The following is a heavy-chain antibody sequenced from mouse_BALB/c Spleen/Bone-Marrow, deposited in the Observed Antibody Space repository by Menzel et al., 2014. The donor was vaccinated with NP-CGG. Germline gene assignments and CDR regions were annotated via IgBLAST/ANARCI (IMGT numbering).Heavy chain of an antibody. CDR3: ARFPMDY. Sequence: EVMLVESGGGLVQPGGSLRLSCTTSGFTFTDYYMSWVRQPPGKALEWLAFIRNKAYGHTTEYSASVRGRFTISRDDSQSILYLQMNTLRAEDSATYYCARFPMDYWGQGTSVTVSS. V-gene: IGHV7-3*02. CDR1: GFTFTDYY. J-gene: IGHJ4*01. CDR2: IRNKAYGHTT.